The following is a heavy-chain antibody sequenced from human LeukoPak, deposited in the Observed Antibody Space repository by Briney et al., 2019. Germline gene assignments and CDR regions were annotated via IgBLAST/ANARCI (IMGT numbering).Heavy chain of an antibody. CDR1: GYTFTSYG. J-gene: IGHJ6*02. Sequence: EASVKVSCKASGYTFTSYGIIWVRQAPGQGLEWMGWISAYNGNTNYAQKLQGKDTMTTDTSTSTDYMELRSLRSDDTAVYYCARGYVAARRYYYYGMDVWGQGTTVTVSS. V-gene: IGHV1-18*01. CDR2: ISAYNGNT. D-gene: IGHD6-6*01. CDR3: ARGYVAARRYYYYGMDV.